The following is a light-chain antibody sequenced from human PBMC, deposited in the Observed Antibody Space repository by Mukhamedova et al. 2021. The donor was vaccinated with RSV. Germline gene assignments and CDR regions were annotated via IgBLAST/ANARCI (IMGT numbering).Light chain of an antibody. CDR2: SSS. Sequence: WYQRRVHGRAPKLLISSSSRLHSGVPSRFSGSGSGADFTLSISGVQPEGVATYFCQQTDSSPYTFGQGTKVDIK. J-gene: IGKJ2*01. V-gene: IGKV1-39*01. CDR3: QQTDSSPYT.